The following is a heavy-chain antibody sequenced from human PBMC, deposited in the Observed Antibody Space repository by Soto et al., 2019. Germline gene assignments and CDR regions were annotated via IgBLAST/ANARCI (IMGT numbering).Heavy chain of an antibody. J-gene: IGHJ5*02. Sequence: QVHLVESGGGVVQPGRSLRLSCAASGFTFTIHGWHCVRQAPGKGLEWVSMIWFDGTKEYYADSVKGRFTISRDDSTNTFYLEMNSLRTEDTAVYYCARDRSATGFDAGRFHPWGLGTMVTVSS. CDR1: GFTFTIHG. CDR3: ARDRSATGFDAGRFHP. V-gene: IGHV3-33*01. D-gene: IGHD3-10*01. CDR2: IWFDGTKE.